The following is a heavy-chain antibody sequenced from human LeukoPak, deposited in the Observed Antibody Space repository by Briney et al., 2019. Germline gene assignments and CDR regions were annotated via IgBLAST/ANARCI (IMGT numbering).Heavy chain of an antibody. CDR1: GFTFSDYY. CDR3: AKDYRYYYDNVGTSPFDY. D-gene: IGHD3-22*01. V-gene: IGHV3-11*01. CDR2: ISSSGSTI. Sequence: GGSLRLSCAASGFTFSDYYMSWIRQAPGKGLEWVSYISSSGSTIYYADSVKGRFTISRDSSKNTLYLQMNSLRAEDTAVYYCAKDYRYYYDNVGTSPFDYWGQGTLITVSS. J-gene: IGHJ4*02.